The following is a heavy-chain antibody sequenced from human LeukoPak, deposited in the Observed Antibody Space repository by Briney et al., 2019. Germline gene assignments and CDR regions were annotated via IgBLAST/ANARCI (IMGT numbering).Heavy chain of an antibody. V-gene: IGHV3-7*01. CDR2: IKQDGSEK. J-gene: IGHJ4*02. CDR1: GFTFSSYW. CDR3: ASHYYYDSSGYYRYGDY. D-gene: IGHD3-22*01. Sequence: GGSLRLSCAASGFTFSSYWMSWVRQAPGKGLEWVANIKQDGSEKYYVDSVKGRFTISRDNAKNSLYLQMNSLRAEDTAVYYCASHYYYDSSGYYRYGDYWGQGTLVTVSS.